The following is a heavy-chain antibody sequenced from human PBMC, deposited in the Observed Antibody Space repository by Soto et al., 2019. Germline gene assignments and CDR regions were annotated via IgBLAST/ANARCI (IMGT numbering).Heavy chain of an antibody. CDR2: IIPILGIA. CDR1: GGTFSSYT. CDR3: ARGEAGTHLLWFDP. J-gene: IGHJ5*02. Sequence: QVQLVQSGAEVKKPGSSVKVSCKASGGTFSSYTISWVRQAPGQGLEWMGRIIPILGIADYAQKFQGRVTITADKSTSTAYMELSSLRSEDTAVYYCARGEAGTHLLWFDPWGQGTLVTVSS. V-gene: IGHV1-69*02. D-gene: IGHD6-13*01.